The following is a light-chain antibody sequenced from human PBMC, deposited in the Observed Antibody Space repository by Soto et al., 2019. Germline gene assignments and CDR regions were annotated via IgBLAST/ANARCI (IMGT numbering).Light chain of an antibody. V-gene: IGLV2-14*01. Sequence: QSALTQPASVSGSPGQSITISCTGTSSDVGGYNYVSWYQQQPGKAPKLMIYDVSNWPSGVSNRFSGSKSGNTASLTISGLQAEDEADYYCSSYTSSSTSWVFGGGTKLTVL. CDR1: SSDVGGYNY. CDR2: DVS. J-gene: IGLJ3*02. CDR3: SSYTSSSTSWV.